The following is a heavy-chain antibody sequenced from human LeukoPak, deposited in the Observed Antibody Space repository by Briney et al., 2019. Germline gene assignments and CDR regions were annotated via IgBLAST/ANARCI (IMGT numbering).Heavy chain of an antibody. D-gene: IGHD2-2*01. Sequence: GGSLRLSCAASGFTFSSYAMSWVRQAPGKGLEWVSAISGSGGSTYYADSVKGRFTISRHNSKNTLYLQMNSLRAEDTAVYYCATDCSSTSCFDYWGQGTLVTVSS. J-gene: IGHJ4*02. V-gene: IGHV3-23*01. CDR2: ISGSGGST. CDR3: ATDCSSTSCFDY. CDR1: GFTFSSYA.